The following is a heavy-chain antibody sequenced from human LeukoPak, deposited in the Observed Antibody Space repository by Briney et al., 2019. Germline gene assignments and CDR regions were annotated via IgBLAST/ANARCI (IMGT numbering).Heavy chain of an antibody. J-gene: IGHJ4*02. CDR1: GLRFRSYA. Sequence: GGSLRLSCIASGLRFRSYAMNWVRQAPGKGLECISTISDDSSFTYYADSVKGRSAISRDDSKNTLYLQMNNLKVEDTAVYYCAKGRCSGVGCDSFHSWGQGALVTVSS. D-gene: IGHD2-15*01. V-gene: IGHV3-23*01. CDR2: ISDDSSFT. CDR3: AKGRCSGVGCDSFHS.